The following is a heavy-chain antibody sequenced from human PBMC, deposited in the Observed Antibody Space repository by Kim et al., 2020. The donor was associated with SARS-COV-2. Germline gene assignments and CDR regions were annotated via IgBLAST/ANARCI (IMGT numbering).Heavy chain of an antibody. V-gene: IGHV1-2*06. J-gene: IGHJ5*02. CDR1: GYIFTGYY. CDR3: ARIRTNVAAAGIGKYNWFDP. Sequence: ASVKVSCKASGYIFTGYYMHWVRQAPGQGLEWMGRINPNSGGTNYAQKFQGRVTMTRDTSISTAYMELSRLRSDDTAVYYCARIRTNVAAAGIGKYNWFDPWGQGTLVTVSS. CDR2: INPNSGGT. D-gene: IGHD6-13*01.